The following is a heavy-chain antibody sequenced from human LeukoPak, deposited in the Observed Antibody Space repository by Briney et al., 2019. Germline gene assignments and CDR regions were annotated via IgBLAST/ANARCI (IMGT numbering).Heavy chain of an antibody. Sequence: GGSLRLSCAASGFTFNNYAMSWVRQAPGKGLEWVSAISGSGGSTYYADSVRGRFTISRDNSKNTLYLQMNSLRAEDTAVYYCAKDFSQEGSHSVDYWGQGTLVTVSS. CDR3: AKDFSQEGSHSVDY. D-gene: IGHD1-26*01. CDR1: GFTFNNYA. V-gene: IGHV3-23*01. J-gene: IGHJ4*02. CDR2: ISGSGGST.